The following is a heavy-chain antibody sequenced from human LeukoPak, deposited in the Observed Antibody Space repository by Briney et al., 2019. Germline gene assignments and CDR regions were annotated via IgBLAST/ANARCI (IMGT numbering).Heavy chain of an antibody. J-gene: IGHJ4*02. CDR3: ARGKNYYGSGSYIDY. D-gene: IGHD3-10*01. CDR2: INHSGST. V-gene: IGHV4-34*01. CDR1: GGSFSGYY. Sequence: SETLSLTCAVYGGSFSGYYWSWIRQPPGKGLEWIGEINHSGSTNYNPSLKSRVTISVDTSKNQFSLKLSSVTAADTAVYYCARGKNYYGSGSYIDYWGQGTLVTVSS.